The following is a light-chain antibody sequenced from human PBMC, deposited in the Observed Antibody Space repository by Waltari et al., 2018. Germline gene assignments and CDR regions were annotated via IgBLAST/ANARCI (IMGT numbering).Light chain of an antibody. CDR3: CSYAGSNTYIL. CDR1: RRDVGRYNL. V-gene: IGLV2-23*02. Sequence: QSALTQPASVSGSPGQSITISCTGTRRDVGRYNLVSWYQQHPGKAPKVIIYEVNKRPSGVSNRFSGSKSGNTASLTISGLQAEDEADYYCCSYAGSNTYILFGGGTKLTVL. J-gene: IGLJ2*01. CDR2: EVN.